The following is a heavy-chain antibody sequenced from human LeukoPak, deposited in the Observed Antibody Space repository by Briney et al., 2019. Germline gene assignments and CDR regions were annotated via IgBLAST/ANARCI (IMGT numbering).Heavy chain of an antibody. CDR1: GFTFSNYG. V-gene: IGHV3-33*06. CDR3: AKRAPYYFDF. Sequence: GGSLRLSCAASGFTFSNYGMHWVRQAPGKGLEWVAVIWYDGSNKYYADSVKGRFTISRDNSKNTLYLQMHSLRAEDTALYYCAKRAPYYFDFWGQGTLVTVSS. CDR2: IWYDGSNK. J-gene: IGHJ4*02.